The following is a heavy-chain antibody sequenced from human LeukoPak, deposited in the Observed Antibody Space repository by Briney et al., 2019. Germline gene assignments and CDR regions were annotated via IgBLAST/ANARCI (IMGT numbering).Heavy chain of an antibody. V-gene: IGHV3-7*03. CDR3: ARTPRYYDSSGYYPNYYYMDV. D-gene: IGHD3-22*01. J-gene: IGHJ6*03. CDR1: GFTFSSYW. Sequence: GGSLRLSCAASGFTFSSYWMSWVRQAPGKGLEWVANIKQDGSEKYYVDSVKGRFTISRDNAKNSLYLQMNSLRAEDTAVYYCARTPRYYDSSGYYPNYYYMDVWGKGTTVTVSS. CDR2: IKQDGSEK.